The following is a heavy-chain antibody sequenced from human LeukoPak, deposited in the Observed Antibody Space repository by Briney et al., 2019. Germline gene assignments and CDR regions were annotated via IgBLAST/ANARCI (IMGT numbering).Heavy chain of an antibody. CDR3: ARPGDTSGYFYYLDY. Sequence: SETLSLTRAVYGGSFSGYYWSWIRQPPGKGLEWIGEINHSGSTNYNASLKSRVTISVDTSKAQFSLKLSSVTAADSGVYYCARPGDTSGYFYYLDYWGQGILVTVSS. CDR1: GGSFSGYY. J-gene: IGHJ4*02. V-gene: IGHV4-34*01. CDR2: INHSGST. D-gene: IGHD3-22*01.